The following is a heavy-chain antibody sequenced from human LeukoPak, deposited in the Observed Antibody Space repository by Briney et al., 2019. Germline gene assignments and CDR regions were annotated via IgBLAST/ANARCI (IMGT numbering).Heavy chain of an antibody. Sequence: PGGSLRLSCAVSGFTFSSYEMNWVRQAPGKGLEWVSYISSSGSTLYYADSVKGRFTISRENAKHSLYLQMNSLRADDTAVYYCARAPYYDSSGSSGLFDYGGQGTLVAVSS. V-gene: IGHV3-48*03. CDR3: ARAPYYDSSGSSGLFDY. D-gene: IGHD3-22*01. CDR1: GFTFSSYE. CDR2: ISSSGSTL. J-gene: IGHJ4*02.